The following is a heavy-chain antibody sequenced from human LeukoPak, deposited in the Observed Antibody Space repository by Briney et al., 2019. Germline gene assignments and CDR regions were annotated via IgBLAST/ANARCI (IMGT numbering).Heavy chain of an antibody. J-gene: IGHJ1*01. CDR2: ISGSGGST. CDR3: AKEARYYYDSSGYYREYFQH. CDR1: GFTFSSYA. Sequence: GGSLRLSCAASGFTFSSYAMSWVRQAPGKGLEWVSAISGSGGSTYYADSEKGRFTISRDNSKNTLYLQMNSLRAEDTAVYYCAKEARYYYDSSGYYREYFQHWGQGTLVTVSS. V-gene: IGHV3-23*01. D-gene: IGHD3-22*01.